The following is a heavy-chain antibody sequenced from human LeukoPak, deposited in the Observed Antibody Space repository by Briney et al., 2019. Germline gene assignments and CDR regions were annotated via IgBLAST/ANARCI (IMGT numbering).Heavy chain of an antibody. J-gene: IGHJ4*02. CDR3: ARGTIAADGTAQGQKSFDY. CDR2: IIPIFDTA. CDR1: GGTFSSYA. Sequence: SVKVSXKASGGTFSSYAISWVRQAPGQGLEWMGRIIPIFDTANYAQKFQGRVTITTDESTSTAYMELSSLRSEDTAVYYCARGTIAADGTAQGQKSFDYWGQGTLVTVSS. D-gene: IGHD6-13*01. V-gene: IGHV1-69*05.